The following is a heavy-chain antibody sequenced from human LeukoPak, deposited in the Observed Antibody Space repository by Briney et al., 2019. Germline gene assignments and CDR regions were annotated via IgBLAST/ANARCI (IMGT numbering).Heavy chain of an antibody. CDR2: IWYDGGNK. J-gene: IGHJ4*02. V-gene: IGHV3-33*06. Sequence: GRSLRLSCAASGFIFSSYGMHWVRQAPGKGLEWVAVIWYDGGNKYYADSVKGRFTISRDNSKNTLYLQMNSLRAEDTAVYYCAKDLRDYRYYFDYWGQGTLVTVSS. CDR3: AKDLRDYRYYFDY. CDR1: GFIFSSYG. D-gene: IGHD4-17*01.